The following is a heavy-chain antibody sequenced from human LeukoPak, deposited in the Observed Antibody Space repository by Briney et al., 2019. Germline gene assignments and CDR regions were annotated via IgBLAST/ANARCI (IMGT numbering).Heavy chain of an antibody. CDR1: GGTFSSYA. CDR3: ARNKYYYDSSGCSDY. CDR2: IIPILGIA. D-gene: IGHD3-22*01. V-gene: IGHV1-69*04. J-gene: IGHJ4*02. Sequence: SVKVSCKASGGTFSSYAISWVRQAPGQGLEWMGRIIPILGIANYAQKFQGRVTITADKSTSTAYMELSSLRSEDTAVYYCARNKYYYDSSGCSDYWGQGTLVTVSS.